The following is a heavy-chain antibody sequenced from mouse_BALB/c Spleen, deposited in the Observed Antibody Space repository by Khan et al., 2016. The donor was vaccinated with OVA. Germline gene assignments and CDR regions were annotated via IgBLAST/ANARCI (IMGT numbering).Heavy chain of an antibody. Sequence: VQLQESGPGLVAPSQSLSITCTVSGFSLTGYGVNWVRQPPGKGLEWLGMIWGDGSTDYNSALKSRLNLSKDNSKSQVFLKMNSLQTDDTVRYYCARAYYGNYREAMDYWGQGTSVTVSS. CDR1: GFSLTGYG. V-gene: IGHV2-6-7*01. CDR3: ARAYYGNYREAMDY. J-gene: IGHJ4*01. CDR2: IWGDGST. D-gene: IGHD2-10*01.